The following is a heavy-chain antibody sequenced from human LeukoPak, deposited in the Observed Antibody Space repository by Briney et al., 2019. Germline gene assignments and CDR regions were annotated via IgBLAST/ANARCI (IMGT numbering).Heavy chain of an antibody. J-gene: IGHJ4*02. CDR1: WFTLSSDS. V-gene: IGHV3-21*01. CDR3: AKVRVVFNWNYAYYFDY. CDR2: INSSSSYI. D-gene: IGHD1-7*01. Sequence: GGALRLSLAAPWFTLSSDSKNLGRPAPGEGLGGGSFINSSSSYIYYTNSVKGRFTISRDNAKNSLYLQMNSLRVDDTAVYYCAKVRVVFNWNYAYYFDYWGQGTLVTVSS.